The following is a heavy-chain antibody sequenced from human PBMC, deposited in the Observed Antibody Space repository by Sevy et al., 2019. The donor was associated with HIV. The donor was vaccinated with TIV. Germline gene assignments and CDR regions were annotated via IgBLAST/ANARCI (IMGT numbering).Heavy chain of an antibody. J-gene: IGHJ6*02. Sequence: GGSLRLPCAASGFTFSTYAMSWVRQAPGKGLEWVSDISGSGGDTYYADSVKGRFTISRDNSKNTLYLQMNSLRAEDTAVYYCAKDAYYYDSSGYSMSQWYYGMDVWGQGTTVTVSS. CDR1: GFTFSTYA. D-gene: IGHD3-22*01. CDR2: ISGSGGDT. V-gene: IGHV3-23*01. CDR3: AKDAYYYDSSGYSMSQWYYGMDV.